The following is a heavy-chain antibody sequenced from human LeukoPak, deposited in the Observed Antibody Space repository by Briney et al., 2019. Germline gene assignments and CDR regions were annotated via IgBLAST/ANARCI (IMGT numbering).Heavy chain of an antibody. V-gene: IGHV4-4*07. Sequence: SETLSLTCAVYGGSFSGYYWSWIRQPAGKGLEWIGRIYTSGSTNYNPSLKSRVTISVDTSKNQFSLKLSSVTAADTAVYYCARDRLVRYSSSWYGGYYYYMDVWGKGTTVTVSS. D-gene: IGHD6-13*01. CDR2: IYTSGST. CDR3: ARDRLVRYSSSWYGGYYYYMDV. CDR1: GGSFSGYY. J-gene: IGHJ6*03.